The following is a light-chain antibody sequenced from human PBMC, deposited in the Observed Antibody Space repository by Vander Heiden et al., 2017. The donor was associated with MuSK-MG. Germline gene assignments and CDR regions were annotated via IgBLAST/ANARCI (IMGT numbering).Light chain of an antibody. J-gene: IGKJ2*01. V-gene: IGKV1-39*01. Sequence: DDQITQPPSSLSASVGDRVTITCRASQSIGNYLTWYQQKPGKPPKVLMSAVSNLQSGVPSRFRGSGSGTDFTLTISSLQSEDFATYYCQQSYRHPYNFGPETKMDIK. CDR1: QSIGNY. CDR3: QQSYRHPYN. CDR2: AVS.